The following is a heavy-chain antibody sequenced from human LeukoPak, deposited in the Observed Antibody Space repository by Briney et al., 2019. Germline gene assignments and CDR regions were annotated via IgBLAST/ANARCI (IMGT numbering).Heavy chain of an antibody. CDR3: ARDADSSGYYLSFGDGAFDI. D-gene: IGHD3-22*01. CDR2: IYSGGST. CDR1: GFTVSSNY. Sequence: PAGSLRLSCAASGFTVSSNYMSWVRQAPGKGLEWVSVIYSGGSTYYADSVKGRFTISRDNSKNTLYLQTNSLRAEDTAVYYCARDADSSGYYLSFGDGAFDIWGQGTMVTVSS. V-gene: IGHV3-66*01. J-gene: IGHJ3*02.